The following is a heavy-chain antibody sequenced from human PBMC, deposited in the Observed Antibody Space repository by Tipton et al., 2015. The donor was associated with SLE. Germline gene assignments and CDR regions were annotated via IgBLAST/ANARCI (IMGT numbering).Heavy chain of an antibody. J-gene: IGHJ3*01. CDR2: FYYTGTT. CDR3: ARQGGGLNSAFDV. V-gene: IGHV4-59*07. Sequence: TLSLTCTVSGGSIRSSFWSWIRQSPGKGLEWIGYFYYTGTTNYNPSLNSRVRISVDTSQNRFSLKLTSVTAADTAVYYCARQGGGLNSAFDVWGQGTLVTVSS. D-gene: IGHD3/OR15-3a*01. CDR1: GGSIRSSF.